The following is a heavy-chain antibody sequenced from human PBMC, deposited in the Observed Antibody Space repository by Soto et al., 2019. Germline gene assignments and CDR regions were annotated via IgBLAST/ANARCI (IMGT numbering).Heavy chain of an antibody. Sequence: GGSLRLSCAASGFTFSSYAMYWVRQAPGKGLEWVSTISNSGDTYYADSVEGRFTISRDNAKNSLYLQMNSLRAEDTAVYYCARMGSQRYYYYGMDVWGQGTTVTSP. D-gene: IGHD6-25*01. CDR2: ISNSGDT. J-gene: IGHJ6*02. CDR3: ARMGSQRYYYYGMDV. CDR1: GFTFSSYA. V-gene: IGHV3-21*01.